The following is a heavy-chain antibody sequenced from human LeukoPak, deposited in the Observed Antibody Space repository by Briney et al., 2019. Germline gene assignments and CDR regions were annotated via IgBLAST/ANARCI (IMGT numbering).Heavy chain of an antibody. J-gene: IGHJ4*02. CDR1: GFTFSDYY. V-gene: IGHV3-11*04. D-gene: IGHD3-22*01. CDR2: ISNSGSTT. CDR3: ARERYYYDSSGLKFFAY. Sequence: GGSLRLSCAASGFTFSDYYMSWIRQAPGKGLEWVSYISNSGSTTYHADFVKGRFTISRDNAKKSLYLQMNSLRSDDTVVYYCARERYYYDSSGLKFFAYWGQGTLVTVSS.